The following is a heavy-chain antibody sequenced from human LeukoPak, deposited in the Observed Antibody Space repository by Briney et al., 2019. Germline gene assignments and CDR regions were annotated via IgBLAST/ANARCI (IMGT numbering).Heavy chain of an antibody. V-gene: IGHV4-39*01. Sequence: SETLSLTCTVSGVSISSSSYYWGWIRQPPGKGLEWIGSIYYSGSTYYNPSLKSRVTISVDTSKNQFSLKLSSVTAADTAVYYCARIRYSGSYQMARFDPWGQGTLVTVSS. CDR3: ARIRYSGSYQMARFDP. D-gene: IGHD1-26*01. CDR2: IYYSGST. J-gene: IGHJ5*02. CDR1: GVSISSSSYY.